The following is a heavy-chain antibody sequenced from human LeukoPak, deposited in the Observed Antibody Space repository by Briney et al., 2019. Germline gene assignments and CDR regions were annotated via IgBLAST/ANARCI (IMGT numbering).Heavy chain of an antibody. CDR3: ESSGITTVTTFVY. V-gene: IGHV3-48*02. D-gene: IGHD4-17*01. CDR1: GFTFSSYS. Sequence: GGSLRLSCAASGFTFSSYSMNWVRQAPGKGLEWVSYISSSSSTIYHADSVKGRFTISRDNAKNSLYLQMNSLRDEDTAVYYCESSGITTVTTFVYWGRGTLVTVSS. J-gene: IGHJ4*02. CDR2: ISSSSSTI.